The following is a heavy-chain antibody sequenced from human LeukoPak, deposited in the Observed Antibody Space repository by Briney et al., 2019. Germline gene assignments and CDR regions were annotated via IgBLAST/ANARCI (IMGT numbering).Heavy chain of an antibody. D-gene: IGHD6-13*01. Sequence: GGSLRLSCAASGFTFSSYAMCWVRQAPGKGLEWVSGISGSGGSTYYLDSVKGRFTISRDNSKNSLYLQMNSLRTEDTAVYYCARDRYSSGWYYFDYWGQGTLVTVSS. CDR1: GFTFSSYA. CDR3: ARDRYSSGWYYFDY. CDR2: ISGSGGST. V-gene: IGHV3-23*01. J-gene: IGHJ4*02.